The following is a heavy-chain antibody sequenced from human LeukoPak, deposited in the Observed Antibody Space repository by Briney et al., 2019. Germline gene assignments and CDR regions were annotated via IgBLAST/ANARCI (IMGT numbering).Heavy chain of an antibody. D-gene: IGHD1/OR15-1a*01. Sequence: GASVKVSCKTSGYTFTNYDINWVRQAAGQGLEWMGWMNPNSGNTGYAQKFQGRVTITTDESTSTAYMELSSLRSEDTAVYYCARLNKRYYFDYWGQGTLVTVSS. CDR1: GYTFTNYD. CDR2: MNPNSGNT. J-gene: IGHJ4*02. V-gene: IGHV1-8*03. CDR3: ARLNKRYYFDY.